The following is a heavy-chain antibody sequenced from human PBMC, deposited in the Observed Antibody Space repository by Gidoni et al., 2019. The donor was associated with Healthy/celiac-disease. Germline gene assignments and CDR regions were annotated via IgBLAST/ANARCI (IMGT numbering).Heavy chain of an antibody. CDR3: ARGRAYYYGSSGYPYFDY. J-gene: IGHJ4*02. CDR1: GGSFSGYY. D-gene: IGHD3-22*01. Sequence: QVQLQQWGAGLLKPSEKLSLICADYGGSFSGYYCSWSRQPPGKGLEWRGEINHSGSTNDNPSLKSRVTRSVDTSKNQFSLKLSSVTAADTAVYYCARGRAYYYGSSGYPYFDYWGQGTLVTVSS. V-gene: IGHV4-34*01. CDR2: INHSGST.